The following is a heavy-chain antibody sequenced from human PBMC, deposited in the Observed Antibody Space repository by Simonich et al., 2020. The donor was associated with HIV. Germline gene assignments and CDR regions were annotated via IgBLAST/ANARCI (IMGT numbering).Heavy chain of an antibody. D-gene: IGHD3-10*01. CDR3: VNRAWLDS. J-gene: IGHJ5*01. Sequence: EVQLLESGGGLVQPGGSLRLSCAASGFTFSSYAMSWVRQGPGKGLGWVSVITDRNESTNYADSVKSRFTSSRDNAKNTLYLQMNSLRAEDTAVYYCVNRAWLDSWGQGALVTVSS. CDR2: ITDRNEST. V-gene: IGHV3-23*01. CDR1: GFTFSSYA.